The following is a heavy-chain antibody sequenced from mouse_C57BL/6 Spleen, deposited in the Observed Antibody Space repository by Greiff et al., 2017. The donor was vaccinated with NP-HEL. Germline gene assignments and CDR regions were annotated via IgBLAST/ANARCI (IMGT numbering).Heavy chain of an antibody. CDR3: ARSYCGCDGDY. CDR1: GYTFTSYW. D-gene: IGHD2-10*01. Sequence: QVQLQQPGAELVRPGSSVKLSCKASGYTFTSYWMDWVKQRPGQGLEWIGNIYPSDSETHYNQKFKDKATLTVDKSSSTAYMQLSSLTSEDSAVDYCARSYCGCDGDYWGQGTTLTVSS. V-gene: IGHV1-61*01. CDR2: IYPSDSET. J-gene: IGHJ2*01.